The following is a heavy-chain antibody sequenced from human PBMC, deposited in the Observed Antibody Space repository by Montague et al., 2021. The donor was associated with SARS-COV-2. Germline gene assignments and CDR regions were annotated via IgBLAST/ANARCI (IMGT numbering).Heavy chain of an antibody. D-gene: IGHD3/OR15-3a*01. CDR2: ISYDGSNK. CDR3: AKELVPWTGPPYYYYYYGMDV. CDR1: GFTFSSYG. J-gene: IGHJ6*02. V-gene: IGHV3-30*18. Sequence: SLRLSCAASGFTFSSYGMHWVRQAPGKGLEWVAVISYDGSNKYYADSVKGRFTISRDNSKNTLYLQMNSLRAEDTAVYYCAKELVPWTGPPYYYYYYGMDVWGQGTTVTVSS.